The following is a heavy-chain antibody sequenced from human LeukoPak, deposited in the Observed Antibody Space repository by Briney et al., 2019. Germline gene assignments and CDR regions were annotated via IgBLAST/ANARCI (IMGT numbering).Heavy chain of an antibody. CDR3: AREGFGEFLNWFDP. D-gene: IGHD3-10*01. Sequence: PSETLSLTCTVSGGSISSYYWSWIRQPPGKGLEWIGYIYYSGSTNYNPSLKSRVTISVDTSKNQFSLKLSSVTAADTAVYYCAREGFGEFLNWFDPWGQGTLVTVSS. CDR2: IYYSGST. V-gene: IGHV4-59*01. CDR1: GGSISSYY. J-gene: IGHJ5*02.